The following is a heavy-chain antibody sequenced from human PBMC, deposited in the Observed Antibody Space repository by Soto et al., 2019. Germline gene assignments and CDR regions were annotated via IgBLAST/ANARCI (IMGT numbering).Heavy chain of an antibody. J-gene: IGHJ6*02. Sequence: GSLRLSCAASGFTFNSYARSWVRQAPGKGLEWVSTISGSGGSTYYADSVEGRFTISRDNSKNTLYLQMNSLRAEDTAVYYCAKGRGSGSYYYYYGMDVWGQGTTVTVSS. CDR3: AKGRGSGSYYYYYGMDV. V-gene: IGHV3-23*01. CDR1: GFTFNSYA. D-gene: IGHD3-10*01. CDR2: ISGSGGST.